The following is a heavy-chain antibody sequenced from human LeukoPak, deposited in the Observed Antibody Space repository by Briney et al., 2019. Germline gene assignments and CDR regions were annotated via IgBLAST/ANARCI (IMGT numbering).Heavy chain of an antibody. J-gene: IGHJ4*02. V-gene: IGHV4-4*07. D-gene: IGHD5-12*01. CDR2: IYTSGST. CDR1: GGSISSYY. Sequence: KPSETLSLTCTVSGGSISSYYWSWIRQPAGKGLEWIGRIYTSGSTNYNPSLKSRVTMSVDTSKNQFPLKLSSVTAADTAVYYCATIRYSGYDFQFDYWGQGTLVTVSS. CDR3: ATIRYSGYDFQFDY.